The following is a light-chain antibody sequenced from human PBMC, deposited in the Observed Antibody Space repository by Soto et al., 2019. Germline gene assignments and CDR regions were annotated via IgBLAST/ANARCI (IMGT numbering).Light chain of an antibody. CDR1: QSISSY. V-gene: IGKV1-39*01. J-gene: IGKJ1*01. Sequence: DIQMTQSPSSVSASVGDRVTITCRASQSISSYLNWYQQKPGKAPKLLIYAASSLQSGVPSRFSGSGSGTDFTLTISSLQPEDFATYDCQQSYSTAWTFGQGTKVDIK. CDR3: QQSYSTAWT. CDR2: AAS.